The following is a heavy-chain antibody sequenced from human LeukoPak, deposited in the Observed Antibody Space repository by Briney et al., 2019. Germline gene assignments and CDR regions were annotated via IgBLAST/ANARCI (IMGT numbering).Heavy chain of an antibody. J-gene: IGHJ3*02. CDR1: GGSISSYY. Sequence: SETLSLTCTVSGGSISSYYWSWIRQPPGKGLECIGYIYYSGSTNYNPSLKSRVTISVDTSKSQFSLKLSSVTAADTAVYYCARRLTIFGVPDAFDIWGQGTMVTVSS. CDR3: ARRLTIFGVPDAFDI. V-gene: IGHV4-59*08. CDR2: IYYSGST. D-gene: IGHD3-3*01.